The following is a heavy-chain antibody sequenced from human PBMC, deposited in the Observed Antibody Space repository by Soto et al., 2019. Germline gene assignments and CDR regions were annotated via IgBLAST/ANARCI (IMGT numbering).Heavy chain of an antibody. J-gene: IGHJ6*03. CDR1: GGSISSYY. V-gene: IGHV4-59*01. D-gene: IGHD6-19*01. CDR3: AGLGGCGCNNYMGA. Sequence: SETLSLTCTVSGGSISSYYWGWIRQPPGKGLEWIGYIYYSGSTNYNPSLKSRVTISVDTSKNQFSLKLISVPAADTPVYSCAGLGGCGCNNYMGAWGKGTTVSVSS. CDR2: IYYSGST.